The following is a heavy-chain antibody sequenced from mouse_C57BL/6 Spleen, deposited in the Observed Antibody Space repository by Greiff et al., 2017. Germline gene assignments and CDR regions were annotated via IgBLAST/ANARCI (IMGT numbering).Heavy chain of an antibody. V-gene: IGHV3-6*01. D-gene: IGHD1-1*01. J-gene: IGHJ1*03. Sequence: VQLQQSGPGLVKPSQSLSLTCSVTGYSITSGYYWNWIRQFPGNKLEWMGYISYDGSNNYNPSLKNRISITRDTSKNQFFLKLNSVTTEDTATYYCARDYYGSRSYWYFDVWGTGTTVTVSS. CDR3: ARDYYGSRSYWYFDV. CDR2: ISYDGSN. CDR1: GYSITSGYY.